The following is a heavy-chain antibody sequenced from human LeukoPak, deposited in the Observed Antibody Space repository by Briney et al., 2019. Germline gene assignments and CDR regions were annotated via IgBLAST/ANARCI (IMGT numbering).Heavy chain of an antibody. CDR1: GFTFSSYS. V-gene: IGHV3-21*01. D-gene: IGHD2-21*02. CDR3: ARDYCGGDCYTNFDY. J-gene: IGHJ4*02. Sequence: KPGGSLRLSCAASGFTFSSYSMNWVRQAPGKGLEWVSSISSSSSYIYYADSVKGRFTISRDNAKNSLYLQMNSLRAEDTAVYYCARDYCGGDCYTNFDYWGQGTLVTVSS. CDR2: ISSSSSYI.